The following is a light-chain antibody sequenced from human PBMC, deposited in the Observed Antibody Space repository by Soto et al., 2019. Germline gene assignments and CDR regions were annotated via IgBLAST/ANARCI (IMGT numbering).Light chain of an antibody. CDR1: QSVSNY. CDR3: QPRSTWLIT. Sequence: EIVLTQSPATLSLSPGERATLSCRASQSVSNYLAWYQQKPGQAPSRLIYDASNRATGIPARFSGSGSGTDFTLPISSLEPEDFAVYYCQPRSTWLITFGQGTRLE. V-gene: IGKV3-11*01. J-gene: IGKJ5*01. CDR2: DAS.